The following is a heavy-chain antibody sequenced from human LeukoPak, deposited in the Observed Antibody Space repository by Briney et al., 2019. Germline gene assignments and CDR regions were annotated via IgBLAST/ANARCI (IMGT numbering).Heavy chain of an antibody. CDR3: AKDAEEYSSSSEPYYFDY. D-gene: IGHD6-6*01. Sequence: QTGGSLRLSCAASGFTFSSYSMNWVRQAPGKGLEWVSGISWNSGSIGYADSVKGRFTISRDNAKNSLYLQMNSLRAEDMALYYCAKDAEEYSSSSEPYYFDYWGQGTLVTVSS. V-gene: IGHV3-9*03. CDR2: ISWNSGSI. J-gene: IGHJ4*02. CDR1: GFTFSSYS.